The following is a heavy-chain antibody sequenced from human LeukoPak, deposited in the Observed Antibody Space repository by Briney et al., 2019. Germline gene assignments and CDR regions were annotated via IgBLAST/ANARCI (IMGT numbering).Heavy chain of an antibody. Sequence: PGGSLRLSCAAPGFTFDDYGMSWVRQAPGKGLEWVSGINWNGGSTGYADSVKGRFTISRDNAKNSLYLQMNSLRAEDTALYYCARDIYCGGDCYSATYYFDYWGQGTLVTVSS. J-gene: IGHJ4*02. CDR2: INWNGGST. CDR3: ARDIYCGGDCYSATYYFDY. CDR1: GFTFDDYG. V-gene: IGHV3-20*04. D-gene: IGHD2-21*01.